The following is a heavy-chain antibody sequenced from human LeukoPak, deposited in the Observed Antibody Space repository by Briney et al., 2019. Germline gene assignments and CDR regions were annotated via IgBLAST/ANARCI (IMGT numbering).Heavy chain of an antibody. CDR2: ISSSGSTI. CDR1: GFTFSDYY. D-gene: IGHD5-18*01. Sequence: GGSLRLSCAASGFTFSDYYMSWIRQAPGKGLEWVSYISSSGSTIYYADSVKGRFTISRDNAKNSLYLQMNSLRAEDKAVYYCARDPDTAMGAFDYWGQGTLVTVSS. CDR3: ARDPDTAMGAFDY. J-gene: IGHJ4*02. V-gene: IGHV3-11*01.